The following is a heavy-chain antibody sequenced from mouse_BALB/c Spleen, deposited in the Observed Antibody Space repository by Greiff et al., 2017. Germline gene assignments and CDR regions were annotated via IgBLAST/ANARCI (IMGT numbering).Heavy chain of an antibody. CDR2: ISSGSSTI. Sequence: EVHLVESGGGLVQPGGSRKLSCAASGFTFSSFGMHWVRQAPEKGLEWVAYISSGSSTIYYADTVKGRFTISRDNPKNTLFLQMTSLRSEDTAMYYCTRDGLLMYFDVWGAGTTVTVSS. J-gene: IGHJ1*01. D-gene: IGHD2-3*01. V-gene: IGHV5-17*02. CDR1: GFTFSSFG. CDR3: TRDGLLMYFDV.